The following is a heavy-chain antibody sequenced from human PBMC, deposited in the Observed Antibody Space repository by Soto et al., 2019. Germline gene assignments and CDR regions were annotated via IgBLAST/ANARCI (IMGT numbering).Heavy chain of an antibody. J-gene: IGHJ4*02. CDR1: GFTFSSYG. Sequence: QVQLVESGGGVVQPGRSLRLSCAASGFTFSSYGMNWVRQAPGKGLEWVAVISYDGSNKYYADSVKGRFTISRDNSKNTLYLQMNSLRAEDTAVYYCAKTLYGTWGGLDYWGQGTLVTVSS. D-gene: IGHD3-16*01. CDR3: AKTLYGTWGGLDY. V-gene: IGHV3-30*18. CDR2: ISYDGSNK.